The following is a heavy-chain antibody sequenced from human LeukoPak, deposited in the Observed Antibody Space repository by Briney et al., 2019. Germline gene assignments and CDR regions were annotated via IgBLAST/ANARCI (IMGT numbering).Heavy chain of an antibody. Sequence: GSLRLTCAASGFTFSSYGMHWIRQAPGKGLEWVALISYDGSNKYYADSVKGRFTISRDTSKNTLHLQMDSLRVEDTAMYYCARYYGSGSLDYWGQGTLVTVSS. J-gene: IGHJ4*02. V-gene: IGHV3-30*03. CDR1: GFTFSSYG. CDR2: ISYDGSNK. CDR3: ARYYGSGSLDY. D-gene: IGHD3-10*01.